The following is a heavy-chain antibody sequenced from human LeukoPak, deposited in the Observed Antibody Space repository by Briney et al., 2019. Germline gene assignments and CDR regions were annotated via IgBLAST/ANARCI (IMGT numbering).Heavy chain of an antibody. CDR2: ISHSGST. CDR1: GGSISSYY. Sequence: PSETLSLTCTVSGGSISSYYWSWIRQPPGKGVEWIGYISHSGSTNYNPSLKSRVTISVDTSKNQFSLKLSSVTAADTAVYYCARQNGGYDLGPLDYWGQGTLVTVSS. D-gene: IGHD5-12*01. CDR3: ARQNGGYDLGPLDY. J-gene: IGHJ4*02. V-gene: IGHV4-59*08.